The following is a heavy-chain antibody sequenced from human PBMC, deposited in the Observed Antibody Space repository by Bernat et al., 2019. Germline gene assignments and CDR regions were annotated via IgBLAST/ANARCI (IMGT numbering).Heavy chain of an antibody. V-gene: IGHV3-15*01. J-gene: IGHJ6*03. D-gene: IGHD3-3*01. Sequence: EVQLVESGGGLVKPGGSLRLSCAASGFTFSNAWMSWVRQAPGKGLEWVGRIKSKTDGGTTDYAAPVKGRFTISRDDSKNTLYLQMNSLKTEDTAVYYCTTPGSDFWSGYYKLWSYYYCYMDVWGKGTTVTVSS. CDR1: GFTFSNAW. CDR2: IKSKTDGGTT. CDR3: TTPGSDFWSGYYKLWSYYYCYMDV.